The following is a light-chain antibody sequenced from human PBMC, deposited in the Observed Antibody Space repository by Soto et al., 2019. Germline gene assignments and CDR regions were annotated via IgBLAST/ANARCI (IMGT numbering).Light chain of an antibody. CDR2: GAS. Sequence: TIMTQSPGTLSVSPGERATISCSASQAISYNVAWYQHFPGQAPRLLIHGASTRAKGLPARFSGSGSGPDLTHTITSVQSEDFATYDCQHYNDCPPNYPFGRGTKLEI. V-gene: IGKV3-15*01. CDR1: QAISYN. CDR3: QHYNDCPPNYP. J-gene: IGKJ2*01.